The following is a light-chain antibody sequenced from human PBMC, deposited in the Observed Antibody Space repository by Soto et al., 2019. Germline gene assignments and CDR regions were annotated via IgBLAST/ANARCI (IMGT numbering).Light chain of an antibody. CDR2: KAS. CDR1: QSVSRW. J-gene: IGKJ1*01. Sequence: DIQLTPSPFTLSVSVGDRITIPCRASQSVSRWLAWYQQKPGKAPKLLIYKASTLESGVPSRFSGSGSGTEFTLAISSLQPDDSATYYCQQYNDNWTFGQGTKV. CDR3: QQYNDNWT. V-gene: IGKV1-5*03.